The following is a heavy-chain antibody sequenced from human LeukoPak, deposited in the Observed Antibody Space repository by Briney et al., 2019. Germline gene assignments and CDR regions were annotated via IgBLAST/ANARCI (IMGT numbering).Heavy chain of an antibody. J-gene: IGHJ5*02. V-gene: IGHV4-34*01. D-gene: IGHD1-1*01. CDR2: ISHTGLT. CDR1: SGSFSDYY. CDR3: ARVPDITARPCDT. Sequence: SETLSLTCAVYSGSFSDYYWTLIRQTPGKGLEWIGEISHTGLTGSNPSLKSRVTIFVDSSKKQFSLRMTSVTAADTGIYYCARVPDITARPCDTWGPGTLVTVSS.